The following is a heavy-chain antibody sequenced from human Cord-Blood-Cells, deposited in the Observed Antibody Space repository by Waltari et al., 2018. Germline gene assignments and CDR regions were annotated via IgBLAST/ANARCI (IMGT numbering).Heavy chain of an antibody. D-gene: IGHD1-20*01. Sequence: QMQLVQSGPEVKKPGTSVKVSCKASGFTFTSSAVQWVRQARGQRLEWIGWIVVGMGNTNYAQKFQERVTITGDMATSTAYMELSSLRSEDTAVYYCAAAKDNWNYYYYYVMDVWGQGTTVTVSS. CDR2: IVVGMGNT. J-gene: IGHJ6*02. V-gene: IGHV1-58*01. CDR1: GFTFTSSA. CDR3: AAAKDNWNYYYYYVMDV.